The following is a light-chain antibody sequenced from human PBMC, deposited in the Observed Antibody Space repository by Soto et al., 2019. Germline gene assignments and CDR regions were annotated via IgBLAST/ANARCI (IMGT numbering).Light chain of an antibody. Sequence: PVLTQRRSVSEATGQWVIISCNESSSNIGAGYDVNWYQQLPGTAPKLLIYLNVNRPSGVPDRFSGSKSATSASLAISGLQAEDEAEYYCQSYDNSLSGSDVFGTGTKVTVL. CDR3: QSYDNSLSGSDV. J-gene: IGLJ1*01. CDR2: LNV. V-gene: IGLV1-40*01. CDR1: SSNIGAGYD.